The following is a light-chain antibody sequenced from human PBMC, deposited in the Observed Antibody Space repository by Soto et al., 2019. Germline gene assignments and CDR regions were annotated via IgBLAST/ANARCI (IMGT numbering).Light chain of an antibody. Sequence: QSALTQPASVSGSPGQPITISCTGTSSDVGGYNYVSWYQQQSGKAPKLMIHEVSNRPSGVSNRFSGSKSGNTASLTISGLQAEDEADYYCSSYTSSRAYVFGIGTKVTVL. J-gene: IGLJ1*01. CDR2: EVS. CDR1: SSDVGGYNY. V-gene: IGLV2-14*01. CDR3: SSYTSSRAYV.